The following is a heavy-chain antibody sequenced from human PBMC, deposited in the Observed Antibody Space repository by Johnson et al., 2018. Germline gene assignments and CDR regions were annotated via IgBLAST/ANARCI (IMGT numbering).Heavy chain of an antibody. CDR1: GFTFSSYS. CDR3: ARDWYYDPVGDDAWDI. V-gene: IGHV3-48*01. D-gene: IGHD3-22*01. Sequence: EVQLVESGGGLVQPGGSLRLSCAASGFTFSSYSMNWVRQAPGKGLEWVSYISSSSSTIYYADSVKGRFTISRDNAKNSLYLKMNSLGAEDTAVYYCARDWYYDPVGDDAWDIWGRGTMVTVSS. J-gene: IGHJ3*02. CDR2: ISSSSSTI.